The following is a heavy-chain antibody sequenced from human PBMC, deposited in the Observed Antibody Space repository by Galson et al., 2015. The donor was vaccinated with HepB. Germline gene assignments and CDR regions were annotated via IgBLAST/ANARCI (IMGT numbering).Heavy chain of an antibody. Sequence: SVKVSCKASGGIFSTSAISWVRQAPGQGLEWMGGIIPISRILNYPQKFQGRITITADKSTTTAYMELSSLRSEDTAVYYCASGDLLRFLEEMGGFDYWGQGTLVTVSS. CDR3: ASGDLLRFLEEMGGFDY. J-gene: IGHJ4*02. CDR2: IIPISRIL. D-gene: IGHD3-3*01. CDR1: GGIFSTSA. V-gene: IGHV1-69*10.